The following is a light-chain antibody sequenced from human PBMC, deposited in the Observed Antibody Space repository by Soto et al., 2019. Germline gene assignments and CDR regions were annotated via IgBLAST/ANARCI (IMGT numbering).Light chain of an antibody. CDR3: QQYGRSPPFT. J-gene: IGKJ2*01. CDR2: GAS. V-gene: IGKV3-20*01. Sequence: EIVLTQSPGTLSLSPGERATLSCRASQTVSSRYLAWYQQKPGQAPRLLMYGASNRATGIPDRFSGSGSGTDFTLTISRLELEDFAVYFCQQYGRSPPFTFGQGTKVDIK. CDR1: QTVSSRY.